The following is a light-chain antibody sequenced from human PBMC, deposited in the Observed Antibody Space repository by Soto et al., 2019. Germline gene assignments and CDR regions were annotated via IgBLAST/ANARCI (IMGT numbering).Light chain of an antibody. J-gene: IGKJ4*01. CDR2: GAS. CDR3: QQHINWPLT. Sequence: MMTHPRGTLSVSPGDRATLACRASQSVSSNLAWYQQKPGQAPRLLIYGASNMATGIPARFSGSGSGADFTLTISSLQPEDFALYYCQQHINWPLTFGGGTKVDIK. V-gene: IGKV3D-15*01. CDR1: QSVSSN.